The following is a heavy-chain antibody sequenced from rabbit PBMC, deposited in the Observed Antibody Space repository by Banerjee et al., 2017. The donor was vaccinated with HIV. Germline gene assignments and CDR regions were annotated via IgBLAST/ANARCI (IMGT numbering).Heavy chain of an antibody. CDR1: GIDFSPYDY. CDR3: ARGLTSNNIYWYYFNL. D-gene: IGHD1-1*01. CDR2: IVVGSSGDT. J-gene: IGHJ4*01. Sequence: QSLEESGGGLVQPGASLTLTCTASGIDFSPYDYMCWVRQAPGKGPEWIACIVVGSSGDTHYANWAKGRFTISKTSSTTVTLQMTSLTAADTATYFCARGLTSNNIYWYYFNLWGPGTLVTVS. V-gene: IGHV1S40*01.